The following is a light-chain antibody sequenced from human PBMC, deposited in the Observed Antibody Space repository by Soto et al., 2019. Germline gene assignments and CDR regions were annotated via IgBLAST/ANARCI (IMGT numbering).Light chain of an antibody. CDR1: QSISSW. CDR2: DAS. J-gene: IGKJ5*01. CDR3: QQANSFPIT. Sequence: GDRVTITCRASQSISSWLSWYQQKPGKAPKLLIYDASSLQSGVPSRFSGSGSGTEFTLTISRLQPEDFATYDCQQANSFPITFGQGTRVEIK. V-gene: IGKV1-12*01.